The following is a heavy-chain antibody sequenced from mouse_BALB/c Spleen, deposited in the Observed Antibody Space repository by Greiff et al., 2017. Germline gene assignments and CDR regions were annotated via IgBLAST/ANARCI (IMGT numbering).Heavy chain of an antibody. CDR3: ARSSWGY. D-gene: IGHD1-1*01. J-gene: IGHJ2*01. CDR1: GYAFSSSW. CDR2: IYPGDGDT. V-gene: IGHV1-82*01. Sequence: VQLQQSGPELVKPGASVKISCKASGYAFSSSWMNWVKQRPGQGLEWIGRIYPGDGDTNYNGKFKGKATLTADKSSSTAYMQLSSLTSVDSAVYFCARSSWGYWGQGTTLTVSS.